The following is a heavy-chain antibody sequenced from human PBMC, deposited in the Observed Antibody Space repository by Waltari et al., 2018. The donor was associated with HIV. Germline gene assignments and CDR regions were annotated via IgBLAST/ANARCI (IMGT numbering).Heavy chain of an antibody. CDR1: GGFIYDSNFW. CDR2: AYVTGAT. D-gene: IGHD3-10*01. CDR3: ARETFFMVRGVSPYYVFNGLDV. Sequence: QVQLEESGPGLVKPSQTLSLTCPLPGGFIYDSNFWWGWLRQPAGQAPERIGRAYVTGATNYNPSLRGGGSISVDTSKRQISLRLTSVTAADTAVYYCARETFFMVRGVSPYYVFNGLDVWGRGTTVTVSS. V-gene: IGHV4-61*02. J-gene: IGHJ6*02.